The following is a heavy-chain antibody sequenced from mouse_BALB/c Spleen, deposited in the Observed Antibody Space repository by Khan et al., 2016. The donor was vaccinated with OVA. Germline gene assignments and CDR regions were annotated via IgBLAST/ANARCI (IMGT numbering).Heavy chain of an antibody. CDR1: VDSITSGY. Sequence: EVQLQESGPRLVKPSQTLSLTCSVTVDSITSGYWNWIRKFPVNKLEYMGYISYSGRTYYNPSLKTRISITRDTSKNQYYLHFNSATTEDTATYYCARYAMDYWGQGTSVTVSS. CDR3: ARYAMDY. V-gene: IGHV3-8*02. CDR2: ISYSGRT. J-gene: IGHJ4*01.